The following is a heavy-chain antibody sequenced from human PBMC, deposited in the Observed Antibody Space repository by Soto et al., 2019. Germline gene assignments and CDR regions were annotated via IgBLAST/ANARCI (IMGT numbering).Heavy chain of an antibody. Sequence: ASVKVSCKASGYTFTSYGISWVRQAPGQGLEWMGWINAYNGNTNYAQKFQGRVTITRDTSASTAYMELNSLKTEDTAVYYCTTNLLGSIFGVVINAFDIWGQGTMVTVSS. J-gene: IGHJ3*02. CDR3: TTNLLGSIFGVVINAFDI. V-gene: IGHV1-18*01. CDR2: INAYNGNT. D-gene: IGHD3-3*01. CDR1: GYTFTSYG.